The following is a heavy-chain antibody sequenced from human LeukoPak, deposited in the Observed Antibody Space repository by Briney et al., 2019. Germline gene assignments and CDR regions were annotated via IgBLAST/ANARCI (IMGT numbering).Heavy chain of an antibody. J-gene: IGHJ6*02. V-gene: IGHV1-2*06. CDR3: ANAVVPAASYGMDV. CDR1: GYTFTGYY. Sequence: GASVKVSCKASGYTFTGYYMHWVRQAPGQGLEWMGRINPNSGGTNYAQKFQGRVTMTRDTSISTAYMELSRLRSDDTAVYYCANAVVPAASYGMDVWGQGTTVTVSS. CDR2: INPNSGGT. D-gene: IGHD2-2*01.